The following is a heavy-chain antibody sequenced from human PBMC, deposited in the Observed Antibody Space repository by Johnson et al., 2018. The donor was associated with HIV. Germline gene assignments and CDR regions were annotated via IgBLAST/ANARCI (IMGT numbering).Heavy chain of an antibody. CDR3: AKHPDAFDI. Sequence: QVQLVESGGGLVKPGGSLRLSCAVSGFTFSDYYMSWIRQAPGKGLEWVAFISYDGSNKYYADSVKGRFTISRDNSKNTLYLQMNSLRAEDTAVYYCAKHPDAFDIWGQGTMVTVSS. CDR2: ISYDGSNK. J-gene: IGHJ3*02. CDR1: GFTFSDYY. V-gene: IGHV3-30*18.